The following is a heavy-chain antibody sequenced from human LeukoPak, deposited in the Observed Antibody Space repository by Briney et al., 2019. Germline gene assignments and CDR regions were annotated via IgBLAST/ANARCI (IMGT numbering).Heavy chain of an antibody. D-gene: IGHD6-19*01. CDR1: GFTFRNHG. Sequence: PGMSLRLSCAASGFTFRNHGMHWVRQPTGKGLEWVSVIGTAGNTYYTDSVKGRFTISSENAKNSLYLQMDNLRAEDTAVYYCARSKSYSSGWTDFDCWGQGTLVTVSS. V-gene: IGHV3-13*01. CDR2: IGTAGNT. CDR3: ARSKSYSSGWTDFDC. J-gene: IGHJ4*02.